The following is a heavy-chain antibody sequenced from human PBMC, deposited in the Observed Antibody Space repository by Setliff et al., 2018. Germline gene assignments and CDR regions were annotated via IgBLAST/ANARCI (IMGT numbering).Heavy chain of an antibody. J-gene: IGHJ2*01. CDR2: ISASGDTT. CDR1: GYTSSSYA. Sequence: GGSLRLSCAASGYTSSSYAMTWVRQAPGKGLEWVSIISASGDTTYYADSVKGRFTISRDNAKNSLYLQMNSLRAEDTAVYYCARVAGRGRYWYFDLWGRGTLVTVSS. V-gene: IGHV3-48*03. CDR3: ARVAGRGRYWYFDL.